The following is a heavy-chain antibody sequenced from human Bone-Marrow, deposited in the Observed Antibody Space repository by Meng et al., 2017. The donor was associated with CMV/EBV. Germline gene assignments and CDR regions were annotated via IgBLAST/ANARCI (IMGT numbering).Heavy chain of an antibody. CDR3: ARGGNVYGTRSVTTYYYYGMDV. J-gene: IGHJ6*02. Sequence: SETLSLTCTVSGGSISSSSYYWGWIRQPPGKGLEWIGSIYYSGSTYYNPSLKSRVTISVDTSKNQFSLKLSSVTAADTAVYYCARGGNVYGTRSVTTYYYYGMDVWGQGTTVTVSS. CDR1: GGSISSSSYY. D-gene: IGHD4-11*01. CDR2: IYYSGST. V-gene: IGHV4-39*07.